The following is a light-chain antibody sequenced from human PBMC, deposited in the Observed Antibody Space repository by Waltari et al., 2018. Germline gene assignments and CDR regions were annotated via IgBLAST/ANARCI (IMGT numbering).Light chain of an antibody. CDR2: DVS. Sequence: QSALTQPASVAGSRGQSITISCTGTSSDVGGYNYVSWYQQSPGKAPKLMIYDVSNRPSGVSDRFSGSKSGNTASLTISGLQAEDEADYYCSSYTSSSTLVVFGGGTKLTVL. CDR1: SSDVGGYNY. V-gene: IGLV2-14*01. J-gene: IGLJ2*01. CDR3: SSYTSSSTLVV.